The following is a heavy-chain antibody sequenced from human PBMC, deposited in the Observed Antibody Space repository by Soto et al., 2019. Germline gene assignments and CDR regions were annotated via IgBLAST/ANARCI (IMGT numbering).Heavy chain of an antibody. D-gene: IGHD2-2*01. CDR3: ARADSDQYFDY. Sequence: GASVKVSCKASGFTFSNYYMHWVRQAPEQGLEWMGLISPTANYTRYAQTFQERFTITRDTSTSTVYMDLSSLTSEDTAVYYCARADSDQYFDYWGQGTRVT. CDR2: ISPTANYT. CDR1: GFTFSNYY. V-gene: IGHV1-46*01. J-gene: IGHJ4*02.